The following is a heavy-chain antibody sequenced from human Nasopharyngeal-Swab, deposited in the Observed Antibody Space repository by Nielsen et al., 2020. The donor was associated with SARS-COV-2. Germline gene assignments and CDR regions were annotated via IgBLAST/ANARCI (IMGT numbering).Heavy chain of an antibody. D-gene: IGHD2-2*01. CDR2: FYTTGSI. CDR3: ARSYCDNTRCANAFAI. J-gene: IGHJ3*02. Sequence: SETLSLTCTVSGGSTSSGTYYWSWIRQPAGKGLEWIGRFYTTGSIDYNPSLKSRVTISVDTSKNQFSLKLTSVTAADTAVYYCARSYCDNTRCANAFAIWGQGTMVTVSS. V-gene: IGHV4-61*02. CDR1: GGSTSSGTYY.